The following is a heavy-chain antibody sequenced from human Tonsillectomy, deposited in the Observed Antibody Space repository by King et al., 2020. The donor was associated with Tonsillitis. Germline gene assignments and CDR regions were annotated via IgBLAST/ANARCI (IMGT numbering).Heavy chain of an antibody. CDR1: GYSISSGYF. V-gene: IGHV4-38-2*01. D-gene: IGHD3-10*01. Sequence: QLQESGPGLLKPSETLSLTCAVSGYSISSGYFWGWIRQPPGKGLEWIGSIYHSGTTYYNPSLKSRVTISVDTSKNQVSLKLSSVTAADTALYYCARGYGWIGDHNDRGTAYWGQGTLVTVSS. J-gene: IGHJ4*02. CDR3: ARGYGWIGDHNDRGTAY. CDR2: IYHSGTT.